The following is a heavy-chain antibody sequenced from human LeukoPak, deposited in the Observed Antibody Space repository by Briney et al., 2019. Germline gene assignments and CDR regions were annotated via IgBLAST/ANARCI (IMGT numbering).Heavy chain of an antibody. CDR3: ARECYYGSGTYFNFDS. Sequence: GGSLRLSCAASGFTFSDYYMSWIRQAPGKGLEWVSYISNSGGATNYGDSVRGRFTISRDNSKNSLYLEMNSLRAEDTAIYFCARECYYGSGTYFNFDSWGQGILVTVSS. J-gene: IGHJ4*02. D-gene: IGHD3-10*01. CDR1: GFTFSDYY. V-gene: IGHV3-11*01. CDR2: ISNSGGAT.